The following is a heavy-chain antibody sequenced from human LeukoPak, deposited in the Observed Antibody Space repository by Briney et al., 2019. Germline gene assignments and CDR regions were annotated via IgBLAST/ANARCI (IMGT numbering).Heavy chain of an antibody. CDR1: GYSISSGYY. J-gene: IGHJ3*02. CDR3: ARGKTRNDAFDI. D-gene: IGHD1-14*01. CDR2: IYHSGST. Sequence: SETLSLTCTVSGYSISSGYYWGWIRPPPGKGLEWIGSIYHSGSTYYNPSLKSRVTISVDTSKNQFSLKLSSVTAADTAVYYCARGKTRNDAFDIWGQGTMVTVSS. V-gene: IGHV4-38-2*02.